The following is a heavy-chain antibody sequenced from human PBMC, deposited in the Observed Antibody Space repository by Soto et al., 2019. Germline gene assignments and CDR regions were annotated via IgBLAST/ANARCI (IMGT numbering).Heavy chain of an antibody. D-gene: IGHD2-2*02. CDR1: GFTFSSYA. CDR2: ISGSGGST. CDR3: AKAPYTLSPDSYYFDY. J-gene: IGHJ4*02. Sequence: GGSLRLSCAASGFTFSSYAMSWVRQAPGKGLEWVSAISGSGGSTYYADSVKGRFTISRDNSKNTLYLQMNSLRAEDTAVYYCAKAPYTLSPDSYYFDYWGQGTLVTVSS. V-gene: IGHV3-23*01.